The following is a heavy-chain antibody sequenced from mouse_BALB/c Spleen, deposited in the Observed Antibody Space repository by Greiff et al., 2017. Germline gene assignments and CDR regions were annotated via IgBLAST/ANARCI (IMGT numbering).Heavy chain of an antibody. CDR3: ARDTVVALYWYFDV. CDR1: GFTFSSYT. V-gene: IGHV5-6-4*01. CDR2: ISSGGSYT. Sequence: EVQVVESGGGLVKPGGSLKLSCAASGFTFSSYTMSWVRQTPEKRLEWVATISSGGSYTYYPDSVKGRFTISRDNAKNTLYLQMSSLKSEDTAMYYCARDTVVALYWYFDVWGAGTTVTVSS. J-gene: IGHJ1*01. D-gene: IGHD1-1*01.